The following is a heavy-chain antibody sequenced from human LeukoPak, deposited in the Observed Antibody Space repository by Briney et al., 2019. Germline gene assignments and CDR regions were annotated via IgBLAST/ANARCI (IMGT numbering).Heavy chain of an antibody. CDR3: AAPSNSSGWYGIWYYYYYGMDV. CDR1: GFTFSSYA. D-gene: IGHD6-19*01. CDR2: ISYDGSNK. V-gene: IGHV3-30-3*01. J-gene: IGHJ6*02. Sequence: QTGGSLRLSCAASGFTFSSYAMHWVRQAPGKGLEWVAVISYDGSNKYYADSVKGRFTISRDNSKNTLYLQMNSLRAEDTAVYYCAAPSNSSGWYGIWYYYYYGMDVWGQGTAVTVSS.